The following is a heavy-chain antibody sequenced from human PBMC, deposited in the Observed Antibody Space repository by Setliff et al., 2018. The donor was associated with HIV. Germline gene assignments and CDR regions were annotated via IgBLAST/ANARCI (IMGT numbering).Heavy chain of an antibody. J-gene: IGHJ4*02. CDR3: ARLGAEDFSDYDWVDY. CDR1: GGSLSGYY. V-gene: IGHV4-34*01. D-gene: IGHD5-12*01. Sequence: PSETLSLTCAVYGGSLSGYYWSWVRQSPGRGLEWIGEINQSGDTNYNPSLKSRVTISVDTSKNQFSLNLNSVTAADTAVYYCARLGAEDFSDYDWVDYWGQGTLVTVSS. CDR2: INQSGDT.